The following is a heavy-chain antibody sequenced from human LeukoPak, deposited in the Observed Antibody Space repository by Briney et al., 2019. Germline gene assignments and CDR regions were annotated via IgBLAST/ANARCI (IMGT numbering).Heavy chain of an antibody. V-gene: IGHV4-39*01. CDR1: GGSISSSSYY. D-gene: IGHD6-19*01. Sequence: PSETLSLTCTVSGGSISSSSYYWGWIRQPPGKGLEWIGSISYSGSTYYNPSLKSRVTISADTSKNQFSLRLNSVTAADTAVYYCARRRKWLAPFDYWGQGTLVTVSS. CDR2: ISYSGST. CDR3: ARRRKWLAPFDY. J-gene: IGHJ4*02.